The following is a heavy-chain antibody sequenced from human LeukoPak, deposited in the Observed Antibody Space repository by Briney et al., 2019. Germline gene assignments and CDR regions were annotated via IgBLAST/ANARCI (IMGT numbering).Heavy chain of an antibody. CDR2: IYYSGSAGST. Sequence: SETLSLTCSVSGDSINSGVSYWAWIRQPPGKGLEWIGTIYYSGSAGSTYYNPSLKSRVTISVDTSKNQFSLKLSSVTAADTAVYYCARGRRSRGYSYGYYYYMDVWGKGTTVTVSS. D-gene: IGHD5-18*01. CDR1: GDSINSGVSY. CDR3: ARGRRSRGYSYGYYYYMDV. J-gene: IGHJ6*03. V-gene: IGHV4-39*07.